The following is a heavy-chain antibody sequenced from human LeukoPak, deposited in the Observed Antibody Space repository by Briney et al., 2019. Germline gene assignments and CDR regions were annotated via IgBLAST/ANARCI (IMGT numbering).Heavy chain of an antibody. CDR1: GFTVSSNY. D-gene: IGHD4-23*01. Sequence: GGSLRLSCAASGFTVSSNYMSWVRQAPGKGLEWVSVIYSGGSTYYADSVKGRFTISRDNSKNTLYLQMNSLRAEDTAVYYCAKDLTTGVWYYYYGMDVWGQGTTVTVSS. CDR2: IYSGGST. V-gene: IGHV3-53*01. CDR3: AKDLTTGVWYYYYGMDV. J-gene: IGHJ6*02.